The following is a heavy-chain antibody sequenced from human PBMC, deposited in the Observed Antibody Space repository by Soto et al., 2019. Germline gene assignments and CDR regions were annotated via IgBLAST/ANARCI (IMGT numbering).Heavy chain of an antibody. CDR3: ARVFVGYYYYMDV. V-gene: IGHV1-8*02. CDR2: INPNSGNT. D-gene: IGHD3-10*02. CDR1: GYTFTSYA. Sequence: GASVKVSCKASGYTFTSYAMHWVRQAPGQRLEWMGWINPNSGNTNYSQKFQGRVTMTRNTSISTAYMELSSLRSEDTAVYYCARVFVGYYYYMDVWGKGTTVTVSS. J-gene: IGHJ6*03.